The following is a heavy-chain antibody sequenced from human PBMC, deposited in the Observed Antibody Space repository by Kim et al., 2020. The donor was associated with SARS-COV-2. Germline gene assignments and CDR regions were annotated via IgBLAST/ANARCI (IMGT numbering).Heavy chain of an antibody. Sequence: GWSLRLSCAASAFTFRSYEMTWVRQAPGKGLDWVAYINDIGSTTHYADSVRGRFTISRDDAKGSLYLQMNSLRAEDTAVYYCTRGDAIFNFYYGMDVWG. CDR3: TRGDAIFNFYYGMDV. D-gene: IGHD2-21*01. J-gene: IGHJ6*02. CDR1: AFTFRSYE. CDR2: INDIGSTT. V-gene: IGHV3-48*03.